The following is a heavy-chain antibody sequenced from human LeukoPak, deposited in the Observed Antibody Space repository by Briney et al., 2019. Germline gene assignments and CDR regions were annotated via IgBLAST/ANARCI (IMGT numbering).Heavy chain of an antibody. V-gene: IGHV3-7*01. CDR2: IRQDGSQK. D-gene: IGHD5-18*01. CDR1: GFTFSDYW. CDR3: VRDWPGDSYGADP. J-gene: IGHJ5*02. Sequence: GGSLRLSCAVSGFTFSDYWMNWVRQAPGVGLEWVANIRQDGSQKYYVDSVKGRFTISRDNAKNSLYLQMNSLRAEDTAVYYCVRDWPGDSYGADPWGQGTLVTVSS.